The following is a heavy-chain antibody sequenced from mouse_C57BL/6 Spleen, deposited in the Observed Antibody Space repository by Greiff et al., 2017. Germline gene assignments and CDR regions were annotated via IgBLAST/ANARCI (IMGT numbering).Heavy chain of an antibody. Sequence: VQLQQSGAELVKPGASVKLSCKASGYTFTSYWMHWVKQRPGKGLEWIGMIHPNSGSTNYNEKFKSKATLTVDKSSSTAYMQLSSLTAEDSAVYYCARSGLRSHFGYWGQGTTLTVSS. CDR2: IHPNSGST. V-gene: IGHV1-64*01. CDR1: GYTFTSYW. CDR3: ARSGLRSHFGY. D-gene: IGHD1-1*01. J-gene: IGHJ2*01.